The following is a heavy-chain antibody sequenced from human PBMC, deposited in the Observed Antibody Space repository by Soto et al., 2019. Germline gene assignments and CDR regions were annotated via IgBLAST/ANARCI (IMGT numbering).Heavy chain of an antibody. CDR2: TYYRSKWYN. V-gene: IGHV6-1*01. Sequence: QTLSLTCAISGDSVSSNSAAWNWIRQSPSRGLEWLGRTYYRSKWYNDYAVSVKSRITINPDTSKNQFSLQLNSVTPEDTAVYYCARGDYYDSSGYYDYFDYWGQGTLVTVSS. J-gene: IGHJ4*02. D-gene: IGHD3-22*01. CDR1: GDSVSSNSAA. CDR3: ARGDYYDSSGYYDYFDY.